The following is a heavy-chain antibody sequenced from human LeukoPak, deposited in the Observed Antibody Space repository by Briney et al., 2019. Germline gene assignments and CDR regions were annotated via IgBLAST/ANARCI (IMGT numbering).Heavy chain of an antibody. CDR2: TNHSGST. CDR1: GGSFSGYY. D-gene: IGHD3-22*01. V-gene: IGHV4-34*01. J-gene: IGHJ4*02. CDR3: ARGLFHSSGYYYYFDY. Sequence: SETLSLTCAVYGGSFSGYYWSWIRQPPWKGLEWIGETNHSGSTNYNPSLKSRVTISVDTSKNQFSLKLSSVTAADTAVYYCARGLFHSSGYYYYFDYWGQGTLVTVSS.